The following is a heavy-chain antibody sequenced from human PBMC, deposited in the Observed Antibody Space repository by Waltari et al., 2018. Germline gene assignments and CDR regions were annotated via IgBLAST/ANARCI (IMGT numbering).Heavy chain of an antibody. CDR3: SRSGSDDWFDP. J-gene: IGHJ5*02. Sequence: EVQLLQSGAEVKKPGATVKISCKSSGYTFTGYYIHWVKQTPGKGLEWMGRVGPKDGETIYAEKFQDRVTISADTSTDTVYMIMNGLRFDDTALYFCSRSGSDDWFDPWGRGTPVTVVS. V-gene: IGHV1-69-2*01. CDR1: GYTFTGYY. D-gene: IGHD2-15*01. CDR2: VGPKDGET.